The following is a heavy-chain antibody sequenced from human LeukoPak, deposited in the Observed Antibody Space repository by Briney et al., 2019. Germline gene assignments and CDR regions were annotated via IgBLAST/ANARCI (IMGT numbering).Heavy chain of an antibody. D-gene: IGHD6-19*01. J-gene: IGHJ4*02. V-gene: IGHV4-59*01. Sequence: PSETLSLTCTVSGGSISSYYWSWIRQPPGKGLEWIGYIYYSGSTNYNPSLKSRVTISVDTSKNQFSLKLSSVTAADTAVYYCAIHSSGWYITWGQGTLVTVSS. CDR2: IYYSGST. CDR3: AIHSSGWYIT. CDR1: GGSISSYY.